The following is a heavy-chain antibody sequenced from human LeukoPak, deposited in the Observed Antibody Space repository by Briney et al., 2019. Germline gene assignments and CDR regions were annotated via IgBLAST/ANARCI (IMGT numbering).Heavy chain of an antibody. D-gene: IGHD2-2*01. CDR3: ARERYCSSTSCYAFDN. V-gene: IGHV1-69*05. CDR2: IIPIFGTA. CDR1: GGTFSSYA. Sequence: ASVKVPCKASGGTFSSYAISWVRQAPGQGLEWMGRIIPIFGTANYAQKFQGRVTITTDESTSTAYMELSSLRSEDTAVYYCARERYCSSTSCYAFDNWGQGTLVTVSS. J-gene: IGHJ4*02.